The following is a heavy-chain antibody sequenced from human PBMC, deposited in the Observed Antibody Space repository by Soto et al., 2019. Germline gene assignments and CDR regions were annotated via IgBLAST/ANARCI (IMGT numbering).Heavy chain of an antibody. CDR3: XRMXAYEXXGPRVXYGMDV. CDR2: IYHSGST. J-gene: IGHJ6*02. D-gene: IGHD3-22*01. CDR1: GGSISSSNW. V-gene: IGHV4-4*02. Sequence: QVQLQESGPGLVKPSGTLSLTCAVSGGSISSSNWWSWVRQPPGKGLEWIGEIYHSGSTNSYPSLKRRVTXXXXXXXXXXXXXXXXXXXXXXXXXXXXRMXAYEXXGPRVXYGMDVWGQGTTVTV.